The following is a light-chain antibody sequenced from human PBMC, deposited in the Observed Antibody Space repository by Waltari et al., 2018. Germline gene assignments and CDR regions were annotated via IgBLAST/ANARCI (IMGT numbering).Light chain of an antibody. CDR1: QSVTSIS. J-gene: IGKJ4*01. Sequence: EIVLTQSPGTLSLSPGARATLSCRASQSVTSISFSWYQHKPGQAPRLLIYGTSNRATGIPDRFSGSGFGTDFTLTISRLEPEDFAVYYCQQYDGLVLTFGGGTKVEI. CDR2: GTS. V-gene: IGKV3-20*01. CDR3: QQYDGLVLT.